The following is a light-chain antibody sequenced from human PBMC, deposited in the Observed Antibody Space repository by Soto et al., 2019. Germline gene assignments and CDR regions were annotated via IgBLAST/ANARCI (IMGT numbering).Light chain of an antibody. V-gene: IGLV3-21*02. J-gene: IGLJ7*01. CDR3: QVWDSSSDHVV. CDR2: NDR. Sequence: SYELTQPPSVSVAPGQTARITCGGNNIGSKSVQWYQQKPGQAPVLVVYNDRARPSGIPERFSGSNAGNTATLTISRVEAGDEADYYCQVWDSSSDHVVFGGGTQLTVL. CDR1: NIGSKS.